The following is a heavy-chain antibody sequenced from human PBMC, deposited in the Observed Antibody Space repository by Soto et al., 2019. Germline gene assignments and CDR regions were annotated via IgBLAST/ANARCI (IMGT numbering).Heavy chain of an antibody. V-gene: IGHV4-30-2*01. Sequence: SLTCAVPGGSISSGGYSWSWIRQPPGKGLEWIGYIYHSGSTYYNPSLKSRVTISVDRSKNQFSLKLSSVTAADTAVYYCARGYSSIVYGMDVWGQGTTVTVSS. CDR2: IYHSGST. CDR3: ARGYSSIVYGMDV. J-gene: IGHJ6*02. D-gene: IGHD6-13*01. CDR1: GGSISSGGYS.